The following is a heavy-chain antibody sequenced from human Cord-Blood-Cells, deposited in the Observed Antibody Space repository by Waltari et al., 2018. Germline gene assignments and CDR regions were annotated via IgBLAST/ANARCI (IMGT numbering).Heavy chain of an antibody. J-gene: IGHJ4*02. CDR1: GGSISSGGYS. D-gene: IGHD3-3*01. CDR2: IYHSGST. Sequence: QLQLQESGSGLVKPSQTLSLPCAVSGGSISSGGYSWRWIRQPPGKGREWIGYIYHSGSTYYNPSLKSRVTISVDRSKNQFSLKLSSVTAADTAVYYCARGGSGYYDFWSGYGPLFDYWGQGTLVTVSS. V-gene: IGHV4-30-2*01. CDR3: ARGGSGYYDFWSGYGPLFDY.